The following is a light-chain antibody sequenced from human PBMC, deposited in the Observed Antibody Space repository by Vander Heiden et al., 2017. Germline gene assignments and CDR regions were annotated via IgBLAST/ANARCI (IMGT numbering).Light chain of an antibody. CDR2: GAS. CDR3: QQYGTSSRLYT. J-gene: IGKJ2*01. CDR1: QTVSSNY. Sequence: FVLTQSPGTLSLSPGERATLSCRATQTVSSNYLAWYQQRPGQAPRLLIYGASTRATGVPDRFSGSGSGTDFNLTISRLEPEDFAVYYCQQYGTSSRLYTFGQGTKLEIK. V-gene: IGKV3-20*01.